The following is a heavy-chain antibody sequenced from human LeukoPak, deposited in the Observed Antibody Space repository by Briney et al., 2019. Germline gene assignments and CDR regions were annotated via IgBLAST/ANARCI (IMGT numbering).Heavy chain of an antibody. CDR3: ARVTSYYYNTSGDYYFDH. CDR1: GCTFSTYR. CDR2: IIQDGSAK. D-gene: IGHD3-22*01. V-gene: IGHV3-7*04. Sequence: GGSLRLSCVASGCTFSTYRMSWVRQAPGKGLVWVANIIQDGSAKNYVDSVKGRFTISRDNAKNSLYLQMNSLRAEDTAVYYCARVTSYYYNTSGDYYFDHWGQGTLVTVSS. J-gene: IGHJ4*02.